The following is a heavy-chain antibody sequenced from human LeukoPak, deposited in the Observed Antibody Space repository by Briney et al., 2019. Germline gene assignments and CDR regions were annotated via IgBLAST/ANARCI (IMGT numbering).Heavy chain of an antibody. V-gene: IGHV3-23*01. Sequence: RGSLRLSCGASGFTFSNYAMNWVRQAPGKGLEWVSGISNKVGSAYYADSVKGRFTISRDNSRSTLYLQMNSLRAEDTAVYYCAKGLRLGELSSGFDYWGQGTLVTLSS. CDR2: ISNKVGSA. CDR3: AKGLRLGELSSGFDY. CDR1: GFTFSNYA. D-gene: IGHD3-16*02. J-gene: IGHJ4*02.